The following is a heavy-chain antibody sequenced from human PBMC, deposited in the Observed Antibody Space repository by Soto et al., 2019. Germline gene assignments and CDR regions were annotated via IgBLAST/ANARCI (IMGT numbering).Heavy chain of an antibody. D-gene: IGHD6-19*01. CDR2: ISSNGGST. CDR1: GFTFNSYA. V-gene: IGHV3-64*01. J-gene: IGHJ4*02. CDR3: ARAPLYSSGWLFDY. Sequence: GGSLRLSCAASGFTFNSYAMHWVRQAPGKGLEYVSAISSNGGSTYYANSVKGRFTISRDNSKNTLYLQMGSLRAEDMAVYYCARAPLYSSGWLFDYWGQGTLVTVSS.